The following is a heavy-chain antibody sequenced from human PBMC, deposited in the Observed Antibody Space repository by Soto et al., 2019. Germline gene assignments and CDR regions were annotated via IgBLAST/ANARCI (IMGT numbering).Heavy chain of an antibody. CDR3: AVVATIPGLDY. CDR2: SIPIFGTA. CDR1: GGTSSSYA. D-gene: IGHD5-12*01. V-gene: IGHV1-69*13. Sequence: SVQVSCKASGGTSSSYAISWVRQAPGQGLEWMGGSIPIFGTANYAQKFQGRVTITADESTSTAYMELSSLRSEATAVYYCAVVATIPGLDYWGEGTVVTVSS. J-gene: IGHJ4*02.